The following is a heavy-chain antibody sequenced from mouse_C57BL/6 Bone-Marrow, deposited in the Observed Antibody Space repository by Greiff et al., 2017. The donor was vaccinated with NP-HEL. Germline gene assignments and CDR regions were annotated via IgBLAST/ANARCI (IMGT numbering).Heavy chain of an antibody. CDR3: ATTMVKDYFDY. D-gene: IGHD2-2*01. V-gene: IGHV1-19*01. CDR2: INPYNGGT. Sequence: VQLQQSGPVLVKPGASVKMSCKASGYTFTDYYMNWVKQSHGKSLEWIGVINPYNGGTSYNQKFKGKATLTVDKSSSTAYMELNSLTSEDSAVYYCATTMVKDYFDYWGQGTTLTVSS. CDR1: GYTFTDYY. J-gene: IGHJ2*01.